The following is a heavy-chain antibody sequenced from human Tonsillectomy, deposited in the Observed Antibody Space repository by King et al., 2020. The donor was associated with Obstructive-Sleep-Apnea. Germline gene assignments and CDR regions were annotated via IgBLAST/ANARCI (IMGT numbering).Heavy chain of an antibody. D-gene: IGHD2-15*01. Sequence: VQLVESGGGLVEPGGSLRLSCAASGLTFSNAWMIWVRQAPRKGLEWVGRIKSKTDGGTTDFAAPVKGIFTISRDDSRDMAYLQMNSLEAEDTALYYCTTGLRDTSGGYHGDDAFDIWGQGTMVTVSS. J-gene: IGHJ3*02. CDR2: IKSKTDGGTT. CDR3: TTGLRDTSGGYHGDDAFDI. CDR1: GLTFSNAW. V-gene: IGHV3-15*01.